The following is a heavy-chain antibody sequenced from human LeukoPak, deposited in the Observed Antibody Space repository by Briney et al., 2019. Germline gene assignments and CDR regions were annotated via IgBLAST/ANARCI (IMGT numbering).Heavy chain of an antibody. CDR2: FYHSGST. Sequence: SETLSLTCTVSGYFIRSGFYWGWIRQPPGKGLEWIGSFYHSGSTYYNPSLKSRVTISVDTSKNQFSLKLSSVTAADTAVYYCAASVWFGELIDSPWGQGTLVTVSS. V-gene: IGHV4-38-2*02. CDR3: AASVWFGELIDSP. J-gene: IGHJ5*02. CDR1: GYFIRSGFY. D-gene: IGHD3-10*01.